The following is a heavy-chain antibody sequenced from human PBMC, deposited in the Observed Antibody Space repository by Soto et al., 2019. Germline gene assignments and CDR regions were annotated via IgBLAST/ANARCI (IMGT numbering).Heavy chain of an antibody. V-gene: IGHV4-34*01. D-gene: IGHD6-19*01. CDR1: GGSFSGYY. Sequence: SETLSLTCAVYGGSFSGYYWSWIRQPPGKGLEWIGEINHSGSTNYNPSLKSRVTISVDTSKNQFSLKLSSVTAADTAVYYCASRIAVMIVDYYYGMDVWGQGTTVTVSS. CDR3: ASRIAVMIVDYYYGMDV. J-gene: IGHJ6*02. CDR2: INHSGST.